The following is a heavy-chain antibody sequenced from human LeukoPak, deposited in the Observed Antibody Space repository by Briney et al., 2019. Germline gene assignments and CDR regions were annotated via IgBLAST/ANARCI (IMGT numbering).Heavy chain of an antibody. CDR3: AKDLVAASGY. CDR1: GFTFSSYV. D-gene: IGHD2-15*01. V-gene: IGHV3-30*04. CDR2: ISYDGSNK. J-gene: IGHJ4*02. Sequence: GGSLRLSCAASGFTFSSYVMHWVRQAPGKGLEWVAIISYDGSNKYYADSVKGRFTISRDNSKNTLYLRMNSLRAEDTAVYYCAKDLVAASGYWGQGTLVTVSS.